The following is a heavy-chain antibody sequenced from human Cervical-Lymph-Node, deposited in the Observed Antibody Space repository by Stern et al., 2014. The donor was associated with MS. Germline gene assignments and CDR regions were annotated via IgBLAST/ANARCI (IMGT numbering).Heavy chain of an antibody. Sequence: QVQLQESGPGLVKPSQTLSLTCTVSGGSISSGSYYWSWIRQPAGKGLEWIGRIYTSGSTNYTPSLKSRLTLSLDPSKNPFPLTLSSVTAADTAVYYCATTYYYGSGSYPDAFDIWGQGTMVTVSS. J-gene: IGHJ3*02. CDR3: ATTYYYGSGSYPDAFDI. CDR1: GGSISSGSYY. CDR2: IYTSGST. D-gene: IGHD3-10*01. V-gene: IGHV4-61*02.